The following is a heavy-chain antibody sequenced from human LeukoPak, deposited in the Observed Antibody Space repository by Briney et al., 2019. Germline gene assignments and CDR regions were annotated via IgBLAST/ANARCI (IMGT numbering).Heavy chain of an antibody. CDR2: MQFRGTT. J-gene: IGHJ4*02. CDR1: GGSINDYY. Sequence: SETLSLTCFVSGGSINDYYWSWVRQSPGKGLEWIGYMQFRGTTKYNSSLKGRVAISIATSKNHLSLKMRSVTAADTAVYYCARDSSIWFRGSFDYWGQGTLVTVSS. CDR3: ARDSSIWFRGSFDY. V-gene: IGHV4-59*12. D-gene: IGHD6-13*01.